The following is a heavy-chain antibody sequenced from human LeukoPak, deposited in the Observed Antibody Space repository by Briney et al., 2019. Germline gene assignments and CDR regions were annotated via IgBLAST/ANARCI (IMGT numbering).Heavy chain of an antibody. J-gene: IGHJ4*02. CDR2: INSDGSST. V-gene: IGHV3-74*01. CDR1: GFTFSSCW. D-gene: IGHD2-2*01. Sequence: QTGGSLRLSCTASGFTFSSCWMHWVRQAPGEGLVWVSRINSDGSSTTYADSVKGRFTVSRDNAKNSLYLQMNSLRAEDTAVYYCASGCSSTSCYPYWGQGTLVTVSS. CDR3: ASGCSSTSCYPY.